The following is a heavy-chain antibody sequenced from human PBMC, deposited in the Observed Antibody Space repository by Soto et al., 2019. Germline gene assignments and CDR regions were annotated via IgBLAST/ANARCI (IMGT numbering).Heavy chain of an antibody. CDR3: ARDFSNFKDFWSGYGMDV. CDR1: GYTFTGYY. D-gene: IGHD3-3*01. J-gene: IGHJ6*02. CDR2: INPNSGGT. Sequence: ASVKVSCKASGYTFTGYYMHWVRQAPGQGLEWMEWINPNSGGTNYAQKFQGWVTMTRDTSISTAYMELSRLRSDDTAVYYCARDFSNFKDFWSGYGMDVWGQGTTVTVSS. V-gene: IGHV1-2*04.